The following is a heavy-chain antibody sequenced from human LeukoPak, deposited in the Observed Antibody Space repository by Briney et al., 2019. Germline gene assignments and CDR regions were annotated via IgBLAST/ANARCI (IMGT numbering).Heavy chain of an antibody. CDR3: ARDLPYCSGGSCST. Sequence: SETLSLTCTVSGGSISSNYWSWIRQPPGKGLEWIGYIYYSGSTNYNPSLKSRVTISVDTSKNQFSLKLSSATAADTAVYYCARDLPYCSGGSCSTWGQGTLVTVSS. J-gene: IGHJ5*02. CDR2: IYYSGST. D-gene: IGHD2-15*01. CDR1: GGSISSNY. V-gene: IGHV4-59*01.